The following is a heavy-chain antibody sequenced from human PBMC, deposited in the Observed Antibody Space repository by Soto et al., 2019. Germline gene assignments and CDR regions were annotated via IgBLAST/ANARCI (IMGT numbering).Heavy chain of an antibody. V-gene: IGHV3-7*01. D-gene: IGHD6-6*01. Sequence: PGGSLRLTCAVSGFTFSRDGMCWVRQAPGTGLEWVANIKQDGSEKYYVDSVKGRFTISRDNAKNSLYLQMNSLRAEDTAVYYCAIDRTDISSPRVTYFYYYYMDVWGKGTTVTVSS. CDR3: AIDRTDISSPRVTYFYYYYMDV. CDR1: GFTFSRDG. J-gene: IGHJ6*03. CDR2: IKQDGSEK.